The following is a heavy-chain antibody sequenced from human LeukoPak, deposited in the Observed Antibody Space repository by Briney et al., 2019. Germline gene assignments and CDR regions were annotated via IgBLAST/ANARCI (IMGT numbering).Heavy chain of an antibody. CDR1: GGSISSSDW. CDR2: IFHTGIT. D-gene: IGHD1-26*01. V-gene: IGHV4-4*02. CDR3: ARLWSGSFYFDC. Sequence: SGTLSLTCAVSGGSISSSDWWAWIRQPPGRGLEWIGQIFHTGITNYNPSLESRATISVDKSNNQFSLRLNPVTAADTAVYYCARLWSGSFYFDCWGQGILVTVSS. J-gene: IGHJ4*02.